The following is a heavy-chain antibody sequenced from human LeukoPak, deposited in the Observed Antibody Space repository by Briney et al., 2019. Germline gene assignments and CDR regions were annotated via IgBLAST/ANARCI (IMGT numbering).Heavy chain of an antibody. Sequence: SETLSLTCTVSGGSISSSSYYWGWIRQPPGKGLEWIGSIYYSGSTYYSPSLKSRVTISVDTSKNQFSLKLSSVTAADTAVYYCARSPSRWGAGFDYWGQGTLVTVSS. CDR2: IYYSGST. V-gene: IGHV4-39*01. D-gene: IGHD3-16*01. CDR3: ARSPSRWGAGFDY. CDR1: GGSISSSSYY. J-gene: IGHJ4*02.